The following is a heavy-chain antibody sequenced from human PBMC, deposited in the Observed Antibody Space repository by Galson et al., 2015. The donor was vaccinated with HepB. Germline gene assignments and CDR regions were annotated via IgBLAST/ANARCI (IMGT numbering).Heavy chain of an antibody. V-gene: IGHV1-18*04. J-gene: IGHJ5*02. Sequence: SVKVSCKASGYTFTSYDMHWVRQAPGQGLEWVGWISPYNRDTNYARKVQGRVTTTTDTSTNTAYMELRSLRSDDTAVYYCARGALVVVVNATQNNWFDPWGQGTPVTVSS. D-gene: IGHD2-15*01. CDR2: ISPYNRDT. CDR1: GYTFTSYD. CDR3: ARGALVVVVNATQNNWFDP.